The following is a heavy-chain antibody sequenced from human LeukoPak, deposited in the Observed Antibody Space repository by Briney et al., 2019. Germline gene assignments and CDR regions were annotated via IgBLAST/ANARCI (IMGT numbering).Heavy chain of an antibody. Sequence: PGGSLRLSCAASGSTFSSFGMHWVRQAPGKGLEWVAFIRYDGSTKHYADSVQGRFTISRDNSKNTLYLQMNSLRAEDTGVYYCAKDRGSRNEILTGRPRASMDFDYWGQGNLVTVSS. D-gene: IGHD3-9*01. CDR2: IRYDGSTK. V-gene: IGHV3-30*02. CDR3: AKDRGSRNEILTGRPRASMDFDY. CDR1: GSTFSSFG. J-gene: IGHJ4*02.